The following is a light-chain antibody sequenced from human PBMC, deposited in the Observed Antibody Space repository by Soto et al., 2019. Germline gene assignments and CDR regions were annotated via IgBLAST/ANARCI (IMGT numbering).Light chain of an antibody. V-gene: IGKV1-5*01. CDR1: QSISRW. J-gene: IGKJ1*01. CDR3: QQYHTYST. Sequence: DIQMTQSPSTLSASFGDRVTITCRASQSISRWLAWYQQKPGKAPKLLIHDATSLESGVPSRFSGSGSGTEFTLTISSMKPDDFATDDCQQYHTYSTFGQGTKVDIK. CDR2: DAT.